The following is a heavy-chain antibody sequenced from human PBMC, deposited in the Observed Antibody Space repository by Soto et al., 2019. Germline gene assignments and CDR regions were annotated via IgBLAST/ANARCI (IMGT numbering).Heavy chain of an antibody. CDR1: GGSIISYY. CDR2: IDTSGTT. J-gene: IGHJ6*02. CDR3: ARGPRGYVYYHGMDV. D-gene: IGHD3-10*01. V-gene: IGHV4-4*07. Sequence: SETLSLTCTVSGGSIISYYVSWIGHSSGKGLEWIGRIDTSGTTNYNPSLKSRVTMSVDASKNHFSLNLSSVTAADTAVYYCARGPRGYVYYHGMDVWGQGTTVTVSS.